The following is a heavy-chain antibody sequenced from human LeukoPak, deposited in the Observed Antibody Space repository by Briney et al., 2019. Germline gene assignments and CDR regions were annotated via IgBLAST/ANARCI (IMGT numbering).Heavy chain of an antibody. Sequence: HPGGSLRLSCAAPGFTFSSYGMSWVRQAPGKGLEWVANIKQDGTEKYYVDSVKGRFTISRDNSKNTLYLQMNSLRAEDTAVYYCAKDRSITMVRGVSYYFDYWGQGTLVTVSS. CDR3: AKDRSITMVRGVSYYFDY. V-gene: IGHV3-7*01. CDR2: IKQDGTEK. J-gene: IGHJ4*02. D-gene: IGHD3-10*01. CDR1: GFTFSSYG.